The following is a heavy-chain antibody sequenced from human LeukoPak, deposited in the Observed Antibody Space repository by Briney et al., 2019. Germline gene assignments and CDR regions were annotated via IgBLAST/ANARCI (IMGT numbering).Heavy chain of an antibody. V-gene: IGHV1-18*01. CDR1: GYTFTSYG. Sequence: ASVKVSCKASGYTFTSYGISWVRQAPGQGLEWMGWISAYNGNTNYAQKLQGRVTMTRDMSTSTVYMELSSLRSEDTAVYYCARAIRHYDYGDYEYYFDYWGQGTLVTVSS. D-gene: IGHD4-17*01. J-gene: IGHJ4*02. CDR2: ISAYNGNT. CDR3: ARAIRHYDYGDYEYYFDY.